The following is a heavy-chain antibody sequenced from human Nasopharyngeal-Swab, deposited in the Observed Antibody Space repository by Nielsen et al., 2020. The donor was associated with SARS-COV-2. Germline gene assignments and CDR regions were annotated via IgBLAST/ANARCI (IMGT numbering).Heavy chain of an antibody. J-gene: IGHJ4*02. V-gene: IGHV3-23*01. Sequence: GESLKISCAASGFTFSGYAMSWVRQAPGKGLEWVSAISGSGGSTYYTDSVKDRFTISRDNSKNTLYLQMNSLRAEDTAVYYCAKDRGIVVVIGFDYWGQGTLVTVSS. CDR1: GFTFSGYA. CDR2: ISGSGGST. D-gene: IGHD3-22*01. CDR3: AKDRGIVVVIGFDY.